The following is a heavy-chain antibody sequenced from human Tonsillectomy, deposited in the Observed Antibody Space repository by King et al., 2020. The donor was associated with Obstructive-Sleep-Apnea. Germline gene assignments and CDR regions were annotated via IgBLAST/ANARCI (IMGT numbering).Heavy chain of an antibody. V-gene: IGHV1-69*01. J-gene: IGHJ4*02. CDR2: INPILATA. CDR1: GGTFSSYA. D-gene: IGHD2-15*01. Sequence: VQLVQSGAEVKKPGSSVKVSCKASGGTFSSYAISWVRQAPGQGLEWMGGINPILATANYAQKFQGRVTITADESTSTAYMELSSLRSEDTAVYYCARERGRLSPSYWGQGTLVTVSS. CDR3: ARERGRLSPSY.